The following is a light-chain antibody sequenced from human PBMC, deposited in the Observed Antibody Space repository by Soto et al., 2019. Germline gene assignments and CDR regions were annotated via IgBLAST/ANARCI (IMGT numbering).Light chain of an antibody. CDR3: QQSYSSPPWT. J-gene: IGKJ1*01. V-gene: IGKV1-39*01. Sequence: DIQMTQSPSSLSASVGDRVTITCQASQDISNYLNWYQQKPGKAPKLLIYATSSLQSGVPSRFSGSGSGTDFTLTISSLQPEDIATYFCQQSYSSPPWTFGQGTKVDIK. CDR2: ATS. CDR1: QDISNY.